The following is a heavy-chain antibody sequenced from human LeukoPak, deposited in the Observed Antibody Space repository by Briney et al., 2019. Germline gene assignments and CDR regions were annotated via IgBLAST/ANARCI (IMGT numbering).Heavy chain of an antibody. J-gene: IGHJ5*02. CDR1: GYTFTGYY. Sequence: GASVKVSCKASGYTFTGYYMHWVRQAPGQGLEWMGWINPNSGGTNYAQKFQGRVTMTRDTSTSTVYMELSSLRSEDTAVYYCARKLGYCSGGSCFNWFDPWGQGTLVTVSS. V-gene: IGHV1-2*02. D-gene: IGHD2-15*01. CDR3: ARKLGYCSGGSCFNWFDP. CDR2: INPNSGGT.